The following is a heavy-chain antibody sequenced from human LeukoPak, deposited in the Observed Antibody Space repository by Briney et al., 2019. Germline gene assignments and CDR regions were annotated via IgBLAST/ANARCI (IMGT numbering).Heavy chain of an antibody. CDR2: IYTSGST. CDR3: AREEDCSSTSCYVV. J-gene: IGHJ6*04. CDR1: GGSISSGSYY. Sequence: PSETLSLTCTVSGGSISSGSYYWSWIRQPAGKGLEWIGRIYTSGSTNCNPSLKSRVTISVDTSKNQFSLKLSSVTAADTAVYYCAREEDCSSTSCYVVWGKGTTVTVSS. V-gene: IGHV4-61*02. D-gene: IGHD2-2*01.